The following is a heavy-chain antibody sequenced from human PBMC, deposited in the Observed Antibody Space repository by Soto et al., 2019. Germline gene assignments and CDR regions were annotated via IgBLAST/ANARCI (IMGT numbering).Heavy chain of an antibody. CDR2: LSGSGAST. CDR3: AKDRDHMWQWQPFEY. CDR1: GFIFSNYA. D-gene: IGHD6-19*01. Sequence: EVQLLESGGGLVQPGGSLRLSCATSGFIFSNYAMSWVRQAPGKGLEWVSALSGSGASTYYADSVKGRFTISRDNSKDTLYLHMNSLRAEDTAVYYCAKDRDHMWQWQPFEYWGQGTLVTVSS. V-gene: IGHV3-23*01. J-gene: IGHJ4*02.